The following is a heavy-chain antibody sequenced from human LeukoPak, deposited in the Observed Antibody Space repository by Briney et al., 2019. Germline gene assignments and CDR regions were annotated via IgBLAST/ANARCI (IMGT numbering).Heavy chain of an antibody. V-gene: IGHV3-30*18. CDR2: ISHDGSSE. CDR3: AKDGADDYGHYYFDY. D-gene: IGHD4-17*01. Sequence: GGSLRLSCAASGFTFSNFGIHWVRQAPGKGLEWVAVISHDGSSEDYADSVKGRFTISRDNSKNTLYLLMNSLRLEDTAVYYCAKDGADDYGHYYFDYWGRGTLVTVPS. J-gene: IGHJ4*02. CDR1: GFTFSNFG.